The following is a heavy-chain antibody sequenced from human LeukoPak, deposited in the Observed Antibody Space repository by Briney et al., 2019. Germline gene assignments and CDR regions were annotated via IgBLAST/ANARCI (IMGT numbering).Heavy chain of an antibody. D-gene: IGHD1-26*01. J-gene: IGHJ4*02. Sequence: SETLSLTCAVYGGSFSGYYWSWIRQPPGKGLEWIREINHSGSTNYNPSLKSRVTISVDTSKNQFSLKLSSVTAADTAVYYCARGAGSYLYWGQGTLVTVSS. V-gene: IGHV4-34*01. CDR3: ARGAGSYLY. CDR1: GGSFSGYY. CDR2: INHSGST.